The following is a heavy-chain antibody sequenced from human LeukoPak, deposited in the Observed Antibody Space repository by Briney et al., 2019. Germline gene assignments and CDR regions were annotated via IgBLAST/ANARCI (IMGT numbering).Heavy chain of an antibody. V-gene: IGHV4-39*01. CDR1: GGSISSSSYY. Sequence: SETLSLTCTVSGGSISSSSYYWGWIRQPPGKGLEWIGSIYYRGSTYYNPSLKSRVTISVDTSKNQFSLKLSSVTAADTAVYYCARVAVGATFSDYWGQGTLVTVFS. D-gene: IGHD1-26*01. CDR2: IYYRGST. CDR3: ARVAVGATFSDY. J-gene: IGHJ4*02.